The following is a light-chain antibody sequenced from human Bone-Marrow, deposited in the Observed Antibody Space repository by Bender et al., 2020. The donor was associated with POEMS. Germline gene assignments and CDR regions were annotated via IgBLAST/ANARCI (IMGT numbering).Light chain of an antibody. Sequence: SYELTQPPSVSVSPGQTASITCSGDKLGDKYASWYQLKPGQSPLLVIYQDNKRPPGIPERFSGSNSGNTATLTISGTQPMDEADYYCQAWDSNTYVFGTGTKVPVL. CDR2: QDN. CDR1: KLGDKY. V-gene: IGLV3-1*01. J-gene: IGLJ1*01. CDR3: QAWDSNTYV.